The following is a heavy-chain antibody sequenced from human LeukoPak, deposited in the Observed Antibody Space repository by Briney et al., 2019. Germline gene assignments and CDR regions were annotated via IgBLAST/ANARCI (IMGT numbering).Heavy chain of an antibody. CDR3: AKETGGLFDY. D-gene: IGHD2-8*02. Sequence: GGSLRLSCAASGFTFSSYGMHWVRQAPGKGLEWVAVIWYDGSNKYYADSEKGRFTISRDNSKNTLYLQMNSLRAEDTAVYYCAKETGGLFDYWGQGTLVTVSS. CDR1: GFTFSSYG. J-gene: IGHJ4*02. CDR2: IWYDGSNK. V-gene: IGHV3-33*06.